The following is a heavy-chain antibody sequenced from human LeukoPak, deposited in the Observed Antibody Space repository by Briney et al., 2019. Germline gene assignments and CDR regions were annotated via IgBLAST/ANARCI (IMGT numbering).Heavy chain of an antibody. CDR3: TRLYDSSLY. Sequence: PGGSLRLSCAASGFTFSSYGMHWVRHVPGKGLDWVAVISYDGSNKYYADSVKGRFAISRDNSNNAVYLQMNSLKTEDTAVYYCTRLYDSSLYWGQGTLVTASS. V-gene: IGHV3-30*03. J-gene: IGHJ4*02. D-gene: IGHD3-22*01. CDR1: GFTFSSYG. CDR2: ISYDGSNK.